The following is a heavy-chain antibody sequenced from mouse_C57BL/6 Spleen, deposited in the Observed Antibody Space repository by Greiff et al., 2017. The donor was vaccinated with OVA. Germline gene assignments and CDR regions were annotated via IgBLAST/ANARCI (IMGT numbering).Heavy chain of an antibody. Sequence: EVKLVESGEGLVKPGGSLKLSCAASGFTFSSYAMSWVRQTPETRLEWVAYISSGGDYIYYADTVKGRFTISRDNARNTLYLQMSSLKTEDTAMYYWTRASYRGYARDYWGQGTSVTVSS. D-gene: IGHD2-10*01. J-gene: IGHJ4*01. CDR1: GFTFSSYA. CDR3: TRASYRGYARDY. V-gene: IGHV5-9-1*02. CDR2: ISSGGDYI.